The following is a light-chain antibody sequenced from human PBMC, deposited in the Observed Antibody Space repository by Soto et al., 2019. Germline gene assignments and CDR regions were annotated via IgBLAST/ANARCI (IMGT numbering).Light chain of an antibody. V-gene: IGLV3-21*02. J-gene: IGLJ2*01. Sequence: SYELTQPPSVSVAPGQTARITCGGNDIARKTVHWYQQKPGQAPVLVVYDDDERPSGIPERFSGSNSGNTATLTISRVEAGDEADYYCQVWDSSSDHVVFGGGTKLTVL. CDR1: DIARKT. CDR3: QVWDSSSDHVV. CDR2: DDD.